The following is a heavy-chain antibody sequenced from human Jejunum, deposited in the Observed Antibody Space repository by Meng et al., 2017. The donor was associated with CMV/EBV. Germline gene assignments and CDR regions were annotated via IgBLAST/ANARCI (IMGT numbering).Heavy chain of an antibody. CDR2: IYTSGST. J-gene: IGHJ4*02. Sequence: QVLLQESGPGLVKPSQTLCLTCTVSGGSINNYYWNWIRQSAGKGLEWIGRIYTSGSTNYNPSLQSRVTMSVDTSKNQFSLKLTSVTAADTAVYYCARGYSSDWYDYWGQGALVTVSS. CDR1: GGSINNYY. V-gene: IGHV4-4*07. CDR3: ARGYSSDWYDY. D-gene: IGHD6-19*01.